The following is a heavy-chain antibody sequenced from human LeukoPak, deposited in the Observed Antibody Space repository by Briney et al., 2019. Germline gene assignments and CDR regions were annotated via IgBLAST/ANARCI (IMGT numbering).Heavy chain of an antibody. CDR2: IRYDGSNK. V-gene: IGHV3-30*02. J-gene: IGHJ5*02. CDR1: GFTFSSYG. Sequence: GGSLRLSCAASGFTFSSYGMHWVRQAPGKGLEGVAFIRYDGSNKYYADSVKRRFTISRDNSKNTLYLQMNSLRAEDTAVYYCAKERYNWNDKGFDPWGQGTLVTVSS. CDR3: AKERYNWNDKGFDP. D-gene: IGHD1-20*01.